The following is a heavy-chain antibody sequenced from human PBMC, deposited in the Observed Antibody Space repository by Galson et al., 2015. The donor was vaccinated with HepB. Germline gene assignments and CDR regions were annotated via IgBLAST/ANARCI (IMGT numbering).Heavy chain of an antibody. CDR2: IRQDGSDK. CDR1: GFTFSSYW. V-gene: IGHV3-7*01. Sequence: SLRLSCAASGFTFSSYWMSWVRQAPGKGLEWVANIRQDGSDKYYVNSVKGRFTISRDNAKNSLYLQMNSLRAEDTAVYYCARVWPLWSGDFHHWGPGTLDTVSP. J-gene: IGHJ4*02. CDR3: ARVWPLWSGDFHH. D-gene: IGHD3-3*01.